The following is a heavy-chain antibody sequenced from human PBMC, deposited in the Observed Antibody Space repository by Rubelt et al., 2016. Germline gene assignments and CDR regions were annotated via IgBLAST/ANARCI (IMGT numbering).Heavy chain of an antibody. Sequence: EVQLVESGGGLVQPGGSLRLSCAASGFTFRSYSMNWVRQAPGKGLEWVSYISSSSSTIYYAESVKGRFTISRDNAKHSLDAQRNSVGAEDTAVYYCARGGATTEYWGQGTLVIVSS. CDR1: GFTFRSYS. V-gene: IGHV3-48*04. D-gene: IGHD1-26*01. J-gene: IGHJ4*02. CDR2: ISSSSSTI. CDR3: ARGGATTEY.